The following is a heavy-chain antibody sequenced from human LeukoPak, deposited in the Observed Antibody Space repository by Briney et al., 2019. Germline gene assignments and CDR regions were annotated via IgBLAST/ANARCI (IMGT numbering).Heavy chain of an antibody. V-gene: IGHV1-2*06. CDR1: GYTFTDYY. Sequence: ASVKVSCKASGYTFTDYYMHWVRQAPGQGLEWMGRINPNSGGTNYAQKFQGRVTMTRDTSISTAYVELSRLRSDDTAVYYCARDVIYYDRSGWAFDIWGQGTMVTVSS. CDR3: ARDVIYYDRSGWAFDI. CDR2: INPNSGGT. D-gene: IGHD3-22*01. J-gene: IGHJ3*02.